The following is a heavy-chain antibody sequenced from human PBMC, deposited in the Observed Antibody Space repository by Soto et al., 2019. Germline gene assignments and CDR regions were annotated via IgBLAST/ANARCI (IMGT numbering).Heavy chain of an antibody. CDR1: GFSLSNARMG. J-gene: IGHJ4*02. CDR3: ARIQLAAAGTYYFDY. Sequence: VTPTETLTLTCTVSGFSLSNARMGVSWIRQPPGKALEWLAHIFSNDEKSYSTSLKSRLTISKDTSKSQVVLTMTNMDPVDTATYYCARIQLAAAGTYYFDYWGQGTLVTVSS. CDR2: IFSNDEK. D-gene: IGHD6-13*01. V-gene: IGHV2-26*01.